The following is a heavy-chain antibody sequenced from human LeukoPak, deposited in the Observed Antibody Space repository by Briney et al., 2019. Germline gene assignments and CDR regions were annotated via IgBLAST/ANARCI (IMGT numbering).Heavy chain of an antibody. CDR2: IIPIFGLA. CDR1: GGTFSSYT. D-gene: IGHD2-2*01. V-gene: IGHV1-69*02. J-gene: IGHJ5*02. Sequence: SVKVSCKASGGTFSSYTISLVRQAPGQGLEWMGRIIPIFGLATYAQKFQGRVTIIADKSASTAYMELSSLRSEDTAVYYCARNSNLGYCSSTSCYRDLFDPWGQGTLVTVSS. CDR3: ARNSNLGYCSSTSCYRDLFDP.